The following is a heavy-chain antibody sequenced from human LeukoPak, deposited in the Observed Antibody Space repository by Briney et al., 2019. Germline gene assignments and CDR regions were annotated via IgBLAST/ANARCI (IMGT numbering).Heavy chain of an antibody. CDR1: GFNFGSDA. V-gene: IGHV3-33*01. Sequence: PGGSLRLSCTASGFNFGSDAMHWVRQAPGKGLEWVAFIWSDGSNDHYADSVKGRFTISRDNSKNTVCLQMNSLRVEDTAVYYCARDPSGGGWSLSDWGQGTPVTVSS. D-gene: IGHD6-19*01. J-gene: IGHJ4*02. CDR2: IWSDGSND. CDR3: ARDPSGGGWSLSD.